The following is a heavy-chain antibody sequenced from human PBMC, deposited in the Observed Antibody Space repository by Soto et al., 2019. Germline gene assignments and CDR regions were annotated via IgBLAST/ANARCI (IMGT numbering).Heavy chain of an antibody. CDR1: GFTFSDYY. J-gene: IGHJ4*02. D-gene: IGHD3-16*01. Sequence: QVQLVESGGGLVKPGGSLRLSCEVSGFTFSDYYMSWIRQAPGKGLEWVSYISSSGSTIYYAGSVQGRFTISRDNAKNSLYLQMNSLRAEDTAVYYCARVGARGYEYIWGSPRGLDYWGQGTLVTVSS. CDR2: ISSSGSTI. V-gene: IGHV3-11*01. CDR3: ARVGARGYEYIWGSPRGLDY.